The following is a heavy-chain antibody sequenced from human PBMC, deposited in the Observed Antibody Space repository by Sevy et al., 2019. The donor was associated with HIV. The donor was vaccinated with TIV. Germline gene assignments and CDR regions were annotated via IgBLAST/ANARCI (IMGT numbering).Heavy chain of an antibody. CDR1: GGTFSSYA. CDR2: IIPIFGTA. Sequence: ASVKVSCKTSGGTFSSYAISWVRQAPGQGLEWMGGIIPIFGTANYAQKFQGRVTITAEESTGTAYMELSTLRSEDTAVYSSARSSYCCSTSCYVIYYYGMDVWGQGTTVTVSS. D-gene: IGHD2-2*01. V-gene: IGHV1-69*13. J-gene: IGHJ6*02. CDR3: ARSSYCCSTSCYVIYYYGMDV.